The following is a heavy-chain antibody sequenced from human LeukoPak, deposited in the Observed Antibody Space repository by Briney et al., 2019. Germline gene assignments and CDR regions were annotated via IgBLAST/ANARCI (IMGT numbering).Heavy chain of an antibody. CDR1: GFTFSSYA. Sequence: PGGSLRLSCAASGFTFSSYAMHWVRQAPGKGLEWVAVISYDGSNKYYADSVKGRFTISRDNSKNTLYLQMNSLRAEDTAVYYCARGGVGYYYDSSGYYYEYWGQGTLVTVSS. J-gene: IGHJ4*02. D-gene: IGHD3-22*01. CDR2: ISYDGSNK. CDR3: ARGGVGYYYDSSGYYYEY. V-gene: IGHV3-30-3*01.